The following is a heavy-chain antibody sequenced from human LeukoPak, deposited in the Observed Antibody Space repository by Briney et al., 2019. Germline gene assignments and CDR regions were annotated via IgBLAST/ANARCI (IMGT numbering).Heavy chain of an antibody. CDR3: ASDTSVRDEAWWFNP. CDR1: GYTFTSNY. Sequence: ASVKVSCKAFGYTFTSNYRHWVRQAPGQGPEWMGVISPSGGSTTYAQKFQGRVTLTRDMSTSTDYLELRSLRSEDTAVYSCASDTSVRDEAWWFNPWGQGTLVTVSS. V-gene: IGHV1-46*01. CDR2: ISPSGGST. D-gene: IGHD4-17*01. J-gene: IGHJ5*02.